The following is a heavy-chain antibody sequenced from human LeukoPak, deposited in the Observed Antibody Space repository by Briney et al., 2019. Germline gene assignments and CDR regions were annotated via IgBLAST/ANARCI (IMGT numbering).Heavy chain of an antibody. V-gene: IGHV3-30*18. CDR1: GFTFSSYG. CDR3: VKDGGYSGYDN. D-gene: IGHD5-12*01. Sequence: PGRSLRLSCAASGFTFSSYGMHWVRQAPGKGLEWVAVISYDGSNKYYADSVKGRFTISRDNSKNTLYLQMSSLRAEDTAVYYCVKDGGYSGYDNWGQGTLVTVSS. J-gene: IGHJ4*02. CDR2: ISYDGSNK.